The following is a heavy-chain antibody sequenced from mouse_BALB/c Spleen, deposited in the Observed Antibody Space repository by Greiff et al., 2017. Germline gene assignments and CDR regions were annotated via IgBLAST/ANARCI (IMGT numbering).Heavy chain of an antibody. D-gene: IGHD1-2*01. CDR2: ISSGGSDT. V-gene: IGHV5-9-4*01. Sequence: EVKLVESGGGLVKPGGSLKLSCAASGFTFSSYAMSWVRQSPEKRLEWVAEISSGGSDTYYPDTVTGRFTISRDNAKNTLYLEMSSLRSEDTAMYYCAREGLLRLRNYAMDYWGQGTSVTVSS. CDR3: AREGLLRLRNYAMDY. J-gene: IGHJ4*01. CDR1: GFTFSSYA.